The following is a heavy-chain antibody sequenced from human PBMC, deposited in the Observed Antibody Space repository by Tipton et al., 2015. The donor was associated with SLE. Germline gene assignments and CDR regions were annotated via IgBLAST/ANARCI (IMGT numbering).Heavy chain of an antibody. V-gene: IGHV4-31*03. D-gene: IGHD3-3*01. CDR3: ARSPGIFGVAIDY. CDR1: GGSISSGGYY. CDR2: IYTSGST. J-gene: IGHJ4*02. Sequence: LRLSCTVSGGSISSGGYYWSWIRQHPGKGLEWIGYIYTSGSTNYNPSLKSRVTISVDTSKNQFSLKLSSVTAADTAVYYCARSPGIFGVAIDYWGQGTLVTVSS.